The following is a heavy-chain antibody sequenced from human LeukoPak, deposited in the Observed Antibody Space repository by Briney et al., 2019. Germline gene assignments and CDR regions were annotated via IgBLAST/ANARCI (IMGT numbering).Heavy chain of an antibody. V-gene: IGHV1-69*06. J-gene: IGHJ4*02. CDR3: ARDLMGDYGDWNFDY. CDR1: GGTFSSYA. D-gene: IGHD4-17*01. CDR2: IIPIFGTA. Sequence: SVKVSCKASGGTFSSYAISWVRQAPGQGLEWMGGIIPIFGTANYAQKFQGRVTITADKSTSTAYMELSSLRSEDTAAYYCARDLMGDYGDWNFDYWGQGTLVTVSS.